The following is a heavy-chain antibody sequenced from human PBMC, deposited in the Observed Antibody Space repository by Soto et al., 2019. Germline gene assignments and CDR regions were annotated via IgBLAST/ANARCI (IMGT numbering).Heavy chain of an antibody. J-gene: IGHJ4*02. Sequence: PGGSLRLSCAASGFTFSDYYMSWIRQARGKGLEWVSYISSSGSTIYYADSVKGRFTISRDNAKNSLYLQMNSLRAEDTAVYYCAREDEQLGLNPFDYWGQGTLVTVSS. CDR1: GFTFSDYY. CDR3: AREDEQLGLNPFDY. D-gene: IGHD6-6*01. CDR2: ISSSGSTI. V-gene: IGHV3-11*01.